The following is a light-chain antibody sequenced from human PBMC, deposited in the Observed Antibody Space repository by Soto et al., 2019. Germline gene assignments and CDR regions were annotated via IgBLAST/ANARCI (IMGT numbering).Light chain of an antibody. CDR2: GAS. CDR3: QQYNNWPQT. J-gene: IGKJ2*01. Sequence: EIVMTQSPATLSVSPGERATLSCRASQSVSSNLAWYQQKPGQAPRLLIYGASTRATGIPARYSGSGSGKEFTLNISSLQSEDFAVYYWQQYNNWPQTFGQGTKLEIK. CDR1: QSVSSN. V-gene: IGKV3-15*01.